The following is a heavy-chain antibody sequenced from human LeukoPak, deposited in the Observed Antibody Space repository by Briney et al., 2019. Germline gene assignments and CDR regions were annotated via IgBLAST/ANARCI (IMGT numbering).Heavy chain of an antibody. D-gene: IGHD3-10*01. CDR2: ISGSGLST. J-gene: IGHJ4*02. CDR3: AKESGAGSSSGSPFDY. Sequence: GGSLRLSCAASGFTFSTYAMSRVRQAPGKGLEWVSAISGSGLSTYYADSVKGRFTISRDNSKNTLYLQMNSLRAEDTAVYYCAKESGAGSSSGSPFDYWGQGTLVTVSS. CDR1: GFTFSTYA. V-gene: IGHV3-23*01.